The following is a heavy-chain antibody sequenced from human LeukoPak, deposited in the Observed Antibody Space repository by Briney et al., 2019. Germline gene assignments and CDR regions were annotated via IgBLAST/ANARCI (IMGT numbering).Heavy chain of an antibody. CDR3: ASLAAGSSFTFDY. J-gene: IGHJ4*02. Sequence: SGTLSLTCAVSGGSISSSNWWSWVRQPPGKGLEWIGEIYHSGSTNYNPSLKSRVTISVDKSKNQFSLKLSSVTAADTAVYYCASLAAGSSFTFDYWGQGTLVTVSS. CDR2: IYHSGST. D-gene: IGHD6-13*01. V-gene: IGHV4-4*02. CDR1: GGSISSSNW.